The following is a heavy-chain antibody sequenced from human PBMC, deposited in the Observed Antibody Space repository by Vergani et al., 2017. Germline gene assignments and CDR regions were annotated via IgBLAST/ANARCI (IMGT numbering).Heavy chain of an antibody. D-gene: IGHD2-2*01. CDR1: GGSFSGYY. CDR2: INHSGST. CDR3: ARDLVVPARAGLPDY. V-gene: IGHV4-34*01. Sequence: QVQLQESGPGLLKPSETLSLTCAVYGGSFSGYYWSWIRQPPGKGLEWIGEINHSGSTNYNPSLKSRVTISVDTSKNQFSLKLSSVTAADTAVYYCARDLVVPARAGLPDYWGQGTLVTVSS. J-gene: IGHJ4*02.